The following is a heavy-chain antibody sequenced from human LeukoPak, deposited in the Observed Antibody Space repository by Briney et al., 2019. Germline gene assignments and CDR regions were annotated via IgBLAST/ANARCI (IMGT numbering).Heavy chain of an antibody. CDR2: IYTSGST. J-gene: IGHJ6*02. V-gene: IGHV4-4*07. Sequence: SETLSLACTVSGGSFSNYYWSWIRQPAGKGLEWIGRIYTSGSTNYNPSVKSRVTMSVDTSNNQFSLKLTSVTAADTAVYYCARQPPQYYGMDVWGQGTTVTVSS. CDR3: ARQPPQYYGMDV. D-gene: IGHD1-14*01. CDR1: GGSFSNYY.